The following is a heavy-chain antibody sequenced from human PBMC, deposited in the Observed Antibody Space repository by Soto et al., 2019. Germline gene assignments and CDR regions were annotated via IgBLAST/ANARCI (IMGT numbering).Heavy chain of an antibody. CDR3: ARDPMVPYLDAFDI. D-gene: IGHD2-8*01. J-gene: IGHJ3*02. CDR2: IHTSGST. V-gene: IGHV4-4*07. Sequence: PSETLSLTCTVSGGSISSYYWSWIRQPAGKGLEWIGRIHTSGSTKYNPPLKSRVTMSVDTSKNQFSLNLSSVTAADTAVYYCARDPMVPYLDAFDIWGQGTMVTVSS. CDR1: GGSISSYY.